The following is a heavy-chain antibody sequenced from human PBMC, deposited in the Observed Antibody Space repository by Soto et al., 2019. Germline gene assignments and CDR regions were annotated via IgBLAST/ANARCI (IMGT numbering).Heavy chain of an antibody. Sequence: GGSLRLSCAASGFTFSNAWMNWVRQAPGKGLEWVGRIKSKTDGGTTDYAAPVKGRFTISRDDSKNTLYLQMNSLRAEDTAVYYCARETYYDFWSGPYYGMDVWGQGTTVTVSS. CDR3: ARETYYDFWSGPYYGMDV. CDR2: IKSKTDGGTT. D-gene: IGHD3-3*01. V-gene: IGHV3-15*07. CDR1: GFTFSNAW. J-gene: IGHJ6*02.